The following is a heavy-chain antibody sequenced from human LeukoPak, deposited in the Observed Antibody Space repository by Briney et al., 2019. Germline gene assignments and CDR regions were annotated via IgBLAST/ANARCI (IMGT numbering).Heavy chain of an antibody. D-gene: IGHD3-22*01. CDR3: ARLDYYDSSGYYHADDAFDI. V-gene: IGHV1-2*06. Sequence: ASVKVSCXASGYTFTGYYMHWVRQAPGQGLEWMGRINPNSGGTNYAQKFQGRVTMTRDTSISTAYMELSRLRSDDTAVYYCARLDYYDSSGYYHADDAFDIWGQGTMVTVSS. CDR2: INPNSGGT. J-gene: IGHJ3*02. CDR1: GYTFTGYY.